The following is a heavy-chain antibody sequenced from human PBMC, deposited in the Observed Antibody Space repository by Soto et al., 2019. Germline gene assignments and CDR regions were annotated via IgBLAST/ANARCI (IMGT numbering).Heavy chain of an antibody. J-gene: IGHJ4*02. V-gene: IGHV3-15*01. CDR2: IKSKTDGGTT. CDR3: TTARRHTEFQYYDFWSGYSYYFDY. D-gene: IGHD3-3*01. CDR1: GFTFSNAW. Sequence: GGSLRLSCAASGFTFSNAWMSWVRQAPGKGLEWVGRIKSKTDGGTTDYAAPVKGRFTISRDDSKNTLYLQMNSLKTEDTAVYYCTTARRHTEFQYYDFWSGYSYYFDYWGQGTLVTVSS.